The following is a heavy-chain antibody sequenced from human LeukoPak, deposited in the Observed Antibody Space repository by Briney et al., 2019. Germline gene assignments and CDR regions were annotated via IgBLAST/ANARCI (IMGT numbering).Heavy chain of an antibody. V-gene: IGHV3-9*01. CDR2: ISWNSGSI. Sequence: GGSLRLSCAASGFTFDDYAMNWVRQAPGKGLEWVSGISWNSGSIGYADSVKGQFTISRDNAKNSLYLQMNSLRAEDTALYYCAKTPRTGGAGWIDYWGQGTLVTVTS. D-gene: IGHD3/OR15-3a*01. CDR1: GFTFDDYA. CDR3: AKTPRTGGAGWIDY. J-gene: IGHJ4*02.